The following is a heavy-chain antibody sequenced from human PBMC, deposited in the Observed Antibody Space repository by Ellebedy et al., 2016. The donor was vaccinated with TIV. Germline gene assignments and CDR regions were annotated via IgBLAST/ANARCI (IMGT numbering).Heavy chain of an antibody. J-gene: IGHJ5*02. D-gene: IGHD7-27*01. V-gene: IGHV1-3*04. CDR3: ASEHWGSYNWFDP. Sequence: AASVKVSCKASGFTLSEYAIHWVRQAPGQSLEWMGCINTGRGYTRYSENFQGRVSITGDTSASTVYMDLSGLRSEDTAIYNCASEHWGSYNWFDPWGQGTLVTVSS. CDR1: GFTLSEYA. CDR2: INTGRGYT.